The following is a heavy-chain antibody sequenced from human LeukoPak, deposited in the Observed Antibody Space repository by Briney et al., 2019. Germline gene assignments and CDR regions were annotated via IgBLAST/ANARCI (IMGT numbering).Heavy chain of an antibody. CDR3: AKDNYDFWSGYYTGIDY. D-gene: IGHD3-3*01. Sequence: GGSLRLSCAASGFTFSSYAMSWVRQAPGKGLEWVSAISGSGGSTYYADSVKGRFTISRDNSKNTLHLQMNSLRAEDTAVYYCAKDNYDFWSGYYTGIDYWGQGTLVTVSS. V-gene: IGHV3-23*01. CDR2: ISGSGGST. J-gene: IGHJ4*02. CDR1: GFTFSSYA.